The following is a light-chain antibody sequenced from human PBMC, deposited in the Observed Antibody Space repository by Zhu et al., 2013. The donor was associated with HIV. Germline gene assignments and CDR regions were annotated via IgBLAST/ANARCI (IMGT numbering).Light chain of an antibody. CDR1: QAISHNF. CDR3: QQYGDSPT. Sequence: ILTQSPGTLSLSLGQTAILSCRASQAISHNFLAWYQHKPGRAPRLLIYDSIHRATGIPEKFTGRGSGTDFSLTITQLEPEDFGLYFCQQYGDSPTFGQGTKV. J-gene: IGKJ1*01. V-gene: IGKV3-20*01. CDR2: DSI.